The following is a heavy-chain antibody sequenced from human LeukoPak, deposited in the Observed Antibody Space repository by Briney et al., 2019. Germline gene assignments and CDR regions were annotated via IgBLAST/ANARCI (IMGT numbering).Heavy chain of an antibody. Sequence: GGSLRLSCAASGFTFSSYAMSLVRQAPWKGLKCVSAISSTGGSTYYADSVKGRFTISRDNSKNTLYLQMTSLRAEDTAVYYCAKDGQFSNGWYEDYWGQGTLVTVSS. CDR3: AKDGQFSNGWYEDY. CDR2: ISSTGGST. V-gene: IGHV3-23*01. J-gene: IGHJ4*02. CDR1: GFTFSSYA. D-gene: IGHD6-19*01.